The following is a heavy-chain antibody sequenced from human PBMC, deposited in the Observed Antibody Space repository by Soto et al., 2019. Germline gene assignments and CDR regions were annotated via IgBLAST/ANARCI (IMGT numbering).Heavy chain of an antibody. CDR3: ARLLRATYYYYYMDV. D-gene: IGHD3-22*01. CDR1: GYTFTSYG. Sequence: ASVKVSCKASGYTFTSYGISWVRQAPGQGLEWMGWISAYNGNTNYAQKLQGRVTMTTDTSTSTAYMELRSLRSDDTAVYYCARLLRATYYYYYMDVWGKGTTVTVSS. J-gene: IGHJ6*03. CDR2: ISAYNGNT. V-gene: IGHV1-18*01.